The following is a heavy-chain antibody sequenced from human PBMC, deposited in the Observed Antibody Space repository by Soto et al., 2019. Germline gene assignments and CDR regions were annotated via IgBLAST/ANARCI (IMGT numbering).Heavy chain of an antibody. CDR1: GYSFTSYW. D-gene: IGHD2-2*02. CDR2: IDPSDSYT. J-gene: IGHJ3*02. V-gene: IGHV5-10-1*01. CDR3: ARHTEHAFDI. Sequence: PXESLKISCKGSGYSFTSYWISWVRQMPGEGLEWMGRIDPSDSYTNYSPSFQGHVTISADKSISTAYLQWSSLKASDTAMYYCARHTEHAFDIWGQGTMVTVSS.